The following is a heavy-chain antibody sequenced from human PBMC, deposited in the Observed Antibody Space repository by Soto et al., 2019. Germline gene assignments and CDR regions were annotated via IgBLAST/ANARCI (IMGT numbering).Heavy chain of an antibody. CDR2: IIPIIGTP. CDR1: GGSFNNHV. D-gene: IGHD3-3*01. V-gene: IGHV1-69*06. Sequence: QVHLVQSGAEVKKPGSSVKVSCKASGGSFNNHVFNWVRQAPGQGLEWMGGIIPIIGTPNHAQKFQGRVTISADKSTRTVYLELRSLRSDHTAVYYCTRDLEFRDGNISHLDYWGQGTLVTVSS. CDR3: TRDLEFRDGNISHLDY. J-gene: IGHJ4*02.